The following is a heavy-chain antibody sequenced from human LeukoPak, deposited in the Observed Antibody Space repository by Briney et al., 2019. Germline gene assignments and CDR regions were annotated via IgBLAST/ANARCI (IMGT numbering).Heavy chain of an antibody. CDR3: ASTNSLDY. V-gene: IGHV3-7*01. D-gene: IGHD2-2*01. J-gene: IGHJ4*02. CDR1: GFSFSSYW. CDR2: IKQDGSEQ. Sequence: GGSLRLSCAASGFSFSSYWMSWVRQAPGKGLEWVANIKQDGSEQNYVDSVKGRFTVSRDNTKNSPYLQMNSLRAEDTAVYYCASTNSLDYWGQGTLVTVSS.